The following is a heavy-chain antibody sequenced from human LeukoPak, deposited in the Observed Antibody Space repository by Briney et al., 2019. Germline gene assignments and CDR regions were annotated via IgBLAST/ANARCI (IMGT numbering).Heavy chain of an antibody. V-gene: IGHV1-8*03. J-gene: IGHJ5*02. Sequence: ASVKLSCKASGYTFTSYDTNWVRQATGQGLEWMGWMNPNSGNTGYAQKFQGRVTITRNTSISTAYMELSSLRSEDTAVYYCARGPRVAVTTGKDWFDPWGQGTLVTVSS. CDR2: MNPNSGNT. D-gene: IGHD4-17*01. CDR3: ARGPRVAVTTGKDWFDP. CDR1: GYTFTSYD.